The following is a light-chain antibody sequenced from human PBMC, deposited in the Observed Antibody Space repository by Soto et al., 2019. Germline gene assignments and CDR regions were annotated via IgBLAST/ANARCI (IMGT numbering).Light chain of an antibody. CDR2: KAS. Sequence: DIQMTQSPSTLSGSVGDRVTIVSRASQTISSWLAWYQQKPGKAPKLLIYKASSLKSGVPSRFSGSGCGTEFTITISSLQPDDFATYYCQHYSSYSEAFGQGTKVDI. V-gene: IGKV1-5*03. J-gene: IGKJ1*01. CDR3: QHYSSYSEA. CDR1: QTISSW.